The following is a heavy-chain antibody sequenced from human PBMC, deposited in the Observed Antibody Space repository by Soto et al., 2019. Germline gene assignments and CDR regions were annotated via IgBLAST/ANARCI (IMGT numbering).Heavy chain of an antibody. J-gene: IGHJ3*02. D-gene: IGHD2-2*02. V-gene: IGHV1-69*02. CDR1: GGTFSSNT. Sequence: GASVKVSCKASGGTFSSNTISWVRQAPGQGLEWMGRIIPILGIANYAQKFQGRVTITADKSTSTAYMELSSLRSEDTAVYYCARVSPAAIVAFDIWGQGTMVTVSS. CDR3: ARVSPAAIVAFDI. CDR2: IIPILGIA.